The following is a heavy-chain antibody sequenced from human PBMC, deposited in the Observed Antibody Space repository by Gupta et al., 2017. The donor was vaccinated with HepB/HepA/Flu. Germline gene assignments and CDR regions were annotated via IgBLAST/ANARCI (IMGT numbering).Heavy chain of an antibody. Sequence: EVQLVESGGGLVKPGGSLRLSCIGSGFTFSYYRMSWFRQPSGRGLEWVSTMTSNSRYIEYADSVKGRFTISRDNAKDSLYLQMNSLRAEDTAVYYCAGGQELGSIWGQGTPVTVSS. CDR2: MTSNSRYI. J-gene: IGHJ4*02. V-gene: IGHV3-21*02. CDR1: GFTFSYYR. CDR3: AGGQELGSI. D-gene: IGHD3-16*01.